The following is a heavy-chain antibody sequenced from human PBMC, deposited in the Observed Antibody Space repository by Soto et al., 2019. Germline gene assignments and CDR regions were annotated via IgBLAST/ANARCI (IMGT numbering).Heavy chain of an antibody. CDR1: GYRFTTYW. CDR2: IYPGDSDT. CDR3: ARREYSYGYFDS. D-gene: IGHD5-18*01. Sequence: GESLKISCKGFGYRFTTYWISWVRQTPWKGLEWMGIIYPGDSDTRESPSFQGDVTISVDKSINTAYLHWSSLRASDTAIYYCARREYSYGYFDSWGQGTLVTVSS. J-gene: IGHJ4*02. V-gene: IGHV5-51*01.